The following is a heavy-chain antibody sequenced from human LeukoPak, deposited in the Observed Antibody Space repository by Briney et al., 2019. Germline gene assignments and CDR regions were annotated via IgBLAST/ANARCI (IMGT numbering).Heavy chain of an antibody. Sequence: WVRQPPGKGLEWIGSIYYSGSTYYNPSLKSRVTISVDTSKNQFSLKLSSVTAADTAVYYCARTAGYCSSTSCFGAKPPFDPWGQGTLVTVSS. CDR3: ARTAGYCSSTSCFGAKPPFDP. D-gene: IGHD2-2*01. CDR2: IYYSGST. V-gene: IGHV4-39*01. J-gene: IGHJ5*02.